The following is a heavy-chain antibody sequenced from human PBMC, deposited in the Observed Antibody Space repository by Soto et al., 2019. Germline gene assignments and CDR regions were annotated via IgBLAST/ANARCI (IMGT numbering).Heavy chain of an antibody. Sequence: PSETLSLTCTVSGGSISSSSYYWGWIRQPPGKGLEWIGSIYYSGSTYYNPSLKSRVTISVDTSKNQFSLKLSSVTAADTAVYYCARHKFRRYYDILTGYYHFDYWGQGTLVTVSS. CDR2: IYYSGST. J-gene: IGHJ4*02. D-gene: IGHD3-9*01. CDR3: ARHKFRRYYDILTGYYHFDY. CDR1: GGSISSSSYY. V-gene: IGHV4-39*01.